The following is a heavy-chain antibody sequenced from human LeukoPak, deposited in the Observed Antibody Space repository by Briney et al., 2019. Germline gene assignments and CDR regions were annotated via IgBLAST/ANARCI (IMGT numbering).Heavy chain of an antibody. CDR3: TTAPGEQWLVPDAFDI. CDR2: ISGSGGRT. V-gene: IGHV3-23*01. D-gene: IGHD6-19*01. CDR1: GFTFSNYG. Sequence: WGTLRLSCAASGFTFSNYGMSWVRQAPGKGLEWVSTISGSGGRTYYADSVKGRFTISRDNSKNTLYLQMNSLKTEDTAVYYCTTAPGEQWLVPDAFDIWGQGTMVTVSS. J-gene: IGHJ3*02.